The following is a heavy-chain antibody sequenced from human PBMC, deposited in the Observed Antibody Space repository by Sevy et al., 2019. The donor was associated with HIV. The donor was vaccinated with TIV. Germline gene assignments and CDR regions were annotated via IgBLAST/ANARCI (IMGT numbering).Heavy chain of an antibody. CDR3: ARDGIRRDYYHGMDV. D-gene: IGHD3-10*01. Sequence: KQSQTLSLTCTVSGDSISSGNHWWSWIRQPAGKGLEWIGRVYSSGRTMYNSSLKSRVTMSVDTSKNQFSLMVSSLIAADTAIYYCARDGIRRDYYHGMDVWGQGTTVTVSS. CDR1: GDSISSGNHW. V-gene: IGHV4-61*02. J-gene: IGHJ6*02. CDR2: VYSSGRT.